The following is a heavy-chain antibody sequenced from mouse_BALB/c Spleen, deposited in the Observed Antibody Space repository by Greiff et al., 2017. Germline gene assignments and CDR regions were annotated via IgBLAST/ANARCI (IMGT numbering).Heavy chain of an antibody. J-gene: IGHJ2*01. D-gene: IGHD2-12*01. V-gene: IGHV1S22*01. CDR3: TRSYYNHGYFDY. CDR2: IYPGSGST. CDR1: GYTFTSYW. Sequence: LQQPGSELVRPGASVKLSCKASGYTFTSYWMNWVKQRPGQGLEWIGNIYPGSGSTNYDEKFKSKGTLTVDTSSSTAYMHLSSLTSEDSAVYYSTRSYYNHGYFDYWGQGTTLTVSS.